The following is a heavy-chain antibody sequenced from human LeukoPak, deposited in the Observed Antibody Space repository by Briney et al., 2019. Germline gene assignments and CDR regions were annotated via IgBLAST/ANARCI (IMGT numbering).Heavy chain of an antibody. CDR3: ARSTVYCGGDCYPPLNWFDP. CDR2: IYPGDSDT. V-gene: IGHV5-51*01. CDR1: GYSFSNYW. D-gene: IGHD2-21*02. J-gene: IGHJ5*02. Sequence: GESLKISCQGSGYSFSNYWIGWVRQMPGKGLEWMGIIYPGDSDTRYSPSFQGQVTISADKSISTAYLQWSSLKASDTAMYYCARSTVYCGGDCYPPLNWFDPWGQGTLVTVSS.